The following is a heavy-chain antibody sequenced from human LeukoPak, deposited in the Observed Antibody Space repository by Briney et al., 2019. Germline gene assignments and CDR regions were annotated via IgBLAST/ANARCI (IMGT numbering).Heavy chain of an antibody. J-gene: IGHJ4*02. CDR3: AGQRTAMAGVDY. D-gene: IGHD5-18*01. Sequence: SETLSLTCTVSGYSISSGYYWGWIRQPPGKGLEWIGSIYHSGSTYYNPSLKSRVTISVDTSKNQFSLKLSSVTAADTAVYYCAGQRTAMAGVDYWGQGTLVTVSS. CDR2: IYHSGST. V-gene: IGHV4-38-2*02. CDR1: GYSISSGYY.